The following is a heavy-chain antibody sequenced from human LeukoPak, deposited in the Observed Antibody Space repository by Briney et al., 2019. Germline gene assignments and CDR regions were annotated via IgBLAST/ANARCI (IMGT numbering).Heavy chain of an antibody. CDR1: GFTFSSYG. Sequence: GGSLRLSCAASGFTFSSYGMHWVRQAPGKGLEWVAVISYDGSNKYYADSVKGRFTISRDNSKNTLYLQMNSLRAEDTAVYYGAKLGIPELTSVFVIWGKGPMSPPLQ. D-gene: IGHD1-26*01. CDR2: ISYDGSNK. CDR3: AKLGIPELTSVFVI. V-gene: IGHV3-30*18. J-gene: IGHJ3*02.